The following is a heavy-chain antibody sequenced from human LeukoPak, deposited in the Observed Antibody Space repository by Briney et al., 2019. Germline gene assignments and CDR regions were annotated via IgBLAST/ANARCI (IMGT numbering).Heavy chain of an antibody. Sequence: SETLSLTCTVSGGSLSTYYWSWIRQPPGKGLECIGYIYYSGSTNYNPSLKSRVTISIDTSKNQFSLKLSSVTAADTAVYYRARMTLGPWGIAAAGPENYGMDVWGQGTTVTVSS. V-gene: IGHV4-59*01. CDR3: ARMTLGPWGIAAAGPENYGMDV. CDR1: GGSLSTYY. CDR2: IYYSGST. J-gene: IGHJ6*02. D-gene: IGHD6-13*01.